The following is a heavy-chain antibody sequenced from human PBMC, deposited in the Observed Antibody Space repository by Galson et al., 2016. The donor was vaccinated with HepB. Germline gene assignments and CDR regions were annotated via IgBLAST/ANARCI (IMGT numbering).Heavy chain of an antibody. D-gene: IGHD3-10*01. V-gene: IGHV1-18*01. J-gene: IGHJ4*02. CDR2: ISGYNGNT. Sequence: SVKVSCKASGYEFTNYGISWVRQAPGQGLEWMGWISGYNGNTNYAQKFQGRVTMTKDTSTSTAYMDLRSLRSDDTAVYYCARDRPVLRYYGTGGYHDYWGQGTLVTVAS. CDR1: GYEFTNYG. CDR3: ARDRPVLRYYGTGGYHDY.